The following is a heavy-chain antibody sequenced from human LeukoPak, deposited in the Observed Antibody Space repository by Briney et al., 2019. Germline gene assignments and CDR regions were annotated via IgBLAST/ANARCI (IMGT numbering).Heavy chain of an antibody. CDR3: VRDRDYGDYVFWFDP. D-gene: IGHD4-17*01. Sequence: ASVKVSCKASGYTFTGYYMHWVRQAPGQGLEWMGWINPNSGGTNYAQKFQGRVTMTRDTSISTAYMELSRLRSDDTAVYYCVRDRDYGDYVFWFDPWGQGTLVTVSS. V-gene: IGHV1-2*02. J-gene: IGHJ5*02. CDR2: INPNSGGT. CDR1: GYTFTGYY.